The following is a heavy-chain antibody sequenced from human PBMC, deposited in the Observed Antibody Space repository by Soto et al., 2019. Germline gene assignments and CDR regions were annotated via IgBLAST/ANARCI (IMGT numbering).Heavy chain of an antibody. V-gene: IGHV3-23*01. Sequence: EVQLLESGGGLIQPGGSLRLSCAASGFTFNSYAMAWVRQAPGKGLEWVSAISGSGGTTYYADSVKGRFTISRDNSKTTLYLQMNSLRAEDTALYYCAKDRFLPSDSRGYLFDYWGQGTLVTVSS. CDR2: ISGSGGTT. CDR1: GFTFNSYA. J-gene: IGHJ4*02. CDR3: AKDRFLPSDSRGYLFDY. D-gene: IGHD3-22*01.